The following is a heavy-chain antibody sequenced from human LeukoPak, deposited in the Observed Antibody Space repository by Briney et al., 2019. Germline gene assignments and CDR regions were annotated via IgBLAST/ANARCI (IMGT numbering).Heavy chain of an antibody. J-gene: IGHJ4*02. V-gene: IGHV3-11*01. D-gene: IGHD3-3*01. CDR1: GFTFSDYY. CDR2: ISSSGSTI. CDR3: AKDKGDFWSAFDY. Sequence: GGSLRLSCAASGFTFSDYYMSWIRQAPGKGLEWVSYISSSGSTIYYADSVKGRFTISRDNSKNTLYLQMNSLRAEDTAAYYCAKDKGDFWSAFDYWGQGTLVTVSS.